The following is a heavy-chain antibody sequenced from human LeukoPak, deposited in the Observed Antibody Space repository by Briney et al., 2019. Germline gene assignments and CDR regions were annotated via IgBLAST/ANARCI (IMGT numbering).Heavy chain of an antibody. D-gene: IGHD5-18*01. J-gene: IGHJ3*02. CDR1: GFTFSSYA. CDR3: AKPRGYSYGYHAFDI. V-gene: IGHV3-23*01. Sequence: GGSLRLSCAASGFTFSSYAMSWVRQAPGKGLEWVSAISGSGGSTYYADSVKGRFTISRDNSKNTLYLQMNSLRAGDTAVYYCAKPRGYSYGYHAFDIWGQGTMVTVSS. CDR2: ISGSGGST.